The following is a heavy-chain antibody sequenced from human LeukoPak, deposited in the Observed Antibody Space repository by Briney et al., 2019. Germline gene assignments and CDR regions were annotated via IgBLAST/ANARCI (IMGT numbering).Heavy chain of an antibody. V-gene: IGHV1-46*01. Sequence: ASVKVSCKASGYTFTSYYMNWVQQAPGQGLEWMGIINPSSGSISYAQKFQGRVIMTRDTSTRTVYMELSSLRSDDTAVYYCARAVEGGDLPASRGCDFWGQGTLATVST. CDR3: ARAVEGGDLPASRGCDF. CDR1: GYTFTSYY. CDR2: INPSSGSI. J-gene: IGHJ4*02. D-gene: IGHD2-2*01.